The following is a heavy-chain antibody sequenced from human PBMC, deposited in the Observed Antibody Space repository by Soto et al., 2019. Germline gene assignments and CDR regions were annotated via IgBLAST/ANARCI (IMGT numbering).Heavy chain of an antibody. CDR1: GGSFSGYY. J-gene: IGHJ3*01. CDR2: INHSGST. Sequence: SETLSLTCAVYGGSFSGYYWSWIRQPPGKGLEWIGEINHSGSTNYNPSLKSRVTISVDTSKNQFSLKLSSVTAADTAVYYCARGRLSTHGGQGTMVTVS. D-gene: IGHD6-25*01. V-gene: IGHV4-34*01. CDR3: ARGRLSTH.